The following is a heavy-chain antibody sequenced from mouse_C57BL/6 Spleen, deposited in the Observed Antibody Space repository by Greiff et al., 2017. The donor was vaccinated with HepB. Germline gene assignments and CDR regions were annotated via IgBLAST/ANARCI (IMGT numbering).Heavy chain of an antibody. V-gene: IGHV5-4*01. CDR3: ARDPYYYGPFDY. Sequence: EVHLVESGGGLVKPGGSLKLSCAASGFTFSSYAMSWVRQTPEKRLEWVATISDGGSYTYYPDNVKGRFTISRDNAKNNLYLQMSHLKSEDTAMYYCARDPYYYGPFDYWGQGTTLTVSS. J-gene: IGHJ2*01. CDR2: ISDGGSYT. CDR1: GFTFSSYA. D-gene: IGHD1-1*01.